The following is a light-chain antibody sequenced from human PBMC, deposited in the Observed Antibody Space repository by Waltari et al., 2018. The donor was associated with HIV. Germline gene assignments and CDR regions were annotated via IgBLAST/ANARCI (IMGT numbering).Light chain of an antibody. J-gene: IGLJ2*01. Sequence: QSVLIQPPSASGTPGQRVTISCSGSSSTIGTKTVNWYQHLPGAAPKLLIYSTNQRPSGVPGRFSGSKSGTSASLAISGLQFEDEADYYCAAWDDSLKVVFGGGTKVTVL. CDR2: STN. CDR3: AAWDDSLKVV. V-gene: IGLV1-44*01. CDR1: SSTIGTKT.